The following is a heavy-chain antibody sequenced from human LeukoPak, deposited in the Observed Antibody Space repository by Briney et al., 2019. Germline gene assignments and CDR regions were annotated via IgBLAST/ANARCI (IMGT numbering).Heavy chain of an antibody. J-gene: IGHJ4*02. D-gene: IGHD3-3*01. V-gene: IGHV1-18*01. CDR1: GYTFTSYG. CDR3: ARDFFGGEGMAARGVADGDY. Sequence: GASVKVSCKASGYTFTSYGISWVRQAPGQGLEWMGWISAYNGNTNYAQKLQGRVTMTTDTSTSTAYMELRSLRSDDTAVYYCARDFFGGEGMAARGVADGDYWGQGTLVTVSS. CDR2: ISAYNGNT.